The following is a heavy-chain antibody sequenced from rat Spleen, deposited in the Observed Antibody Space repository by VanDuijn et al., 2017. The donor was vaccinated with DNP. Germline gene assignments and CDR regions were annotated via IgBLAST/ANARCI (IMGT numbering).Heavy chain of an antibody. CDR3: TRESWGYVMDA. J-gene: IGHJ4*01. CDR1: GFSLTSYH. Sequence: QVQLKESGPGLVRPSETLSLTCTVSGFSLTSYHVSWVRQPPGKGLEWMGVIWDDGSTAYNSALKSRLSISRDTSKSQVFLKMNSLQTDDTAIYYCTRESWGYVMDAWGQGASVTVSS. CDR2: IWDDGST. V-gene: IGHV2-32*01. D-gene: IGHD5-1*01.